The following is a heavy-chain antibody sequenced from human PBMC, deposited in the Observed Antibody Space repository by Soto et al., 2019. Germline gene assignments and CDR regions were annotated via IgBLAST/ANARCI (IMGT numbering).Heavy chain of an antibody. CDR1: GFTFSSYA. CDR3: ARDSSSWYGGGYGMDV. J-gene: IGHJ6*02. CDR2: ISYDGSNK. Sequence: QVQLVESRGGVVQPGRSLRLSCAASGFTFSSYAMHWVRQAPGKGLEWVAVISYDGSNKYYADSVKGRFTISRDNSKNTLYLQMNSLRAEDTAVYYCARDSSSWYGGGYGMDVWGQGTTVTVSS. V-gene: IGHV3-30-3*01. D-gene: IGHD6-13*01.